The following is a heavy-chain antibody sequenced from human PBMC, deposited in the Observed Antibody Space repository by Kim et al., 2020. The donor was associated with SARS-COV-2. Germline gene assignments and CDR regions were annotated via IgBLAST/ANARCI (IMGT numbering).Heavy chain of an antibody. CDR2: INHSGST. V-gene: IGHV4-34*01. CDR3: ARGRGPMITFGGVIAFFD. CDR1: GGSFSGYY. D-gene: IGHD3-16*02. J-gene: IGHJ4*01. Sequence: SETLSLTCAVYGGSFSGYYWSWIRQPPGKGLEWIGEINHSGSTNYNPSLKSRVTISVDTSKNQFSLKLSSVTAADTAVYYCARGRGPMITFGGVIAFFD.